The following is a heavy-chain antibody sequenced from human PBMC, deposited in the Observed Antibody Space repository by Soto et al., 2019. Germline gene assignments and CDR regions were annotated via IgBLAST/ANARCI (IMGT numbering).Heavy chain of an antibody. V-gene: IGHV3-23*01. CDR3: AKVQRRRLHAFDI. J-gene: IGHJ3*02. CDR1: GFTFSSYA. D-gene: IGHD6-25*01. CDR2: ISGSGGST. Sequence: EVQLLESGGGLVQPGGSLRLSCAASGFTFSSYAMSWVRQAPGKGLEWVSAISGSGGSTYYADSVKGRFTISRDNSKNKLYLQMNSLRAEDTAVYYCAKVQRRRLHAFDIWGQGTMVTVSS.